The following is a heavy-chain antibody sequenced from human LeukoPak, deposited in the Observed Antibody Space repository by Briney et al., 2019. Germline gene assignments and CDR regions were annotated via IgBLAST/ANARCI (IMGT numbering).Heavy chain of an antibody. J-gene: IGHJ4*02. CDR3: ARGEDIVLMVYAPIDY. D-gene: IGHD2-8*01. V-gene: IGHV3-30*01. CDR1: GFTFSSYA. Sequence: PGGSLRLFCAASGFTFSSYAMHWVRQATGKGLEWVAAISYDGSNKYYADSVKGRFTISRDNSKNTLYLQMNSLRAEDTAVYYCARGEDIVLMVYAPIDYWGQGTLVTVAS. CDR2: ISYDGSNK.